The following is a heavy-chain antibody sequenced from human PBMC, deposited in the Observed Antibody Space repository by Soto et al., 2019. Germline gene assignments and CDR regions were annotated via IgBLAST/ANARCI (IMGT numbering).Heavy chain of an antibody. D-gene: IGHD6-25*01. CDR3: ARAPSWTAGPFDY. V-gene: IGHV3-23*01. J-gene: IGHJ4*02. CDR2: ISGGGGST. Sequence: GGSLRLSCAASGFTFSSYAMSWVRQAPGKGLECVSAISGGGGSTYYADSVKGRFTISRDNSKNTLYLQMNSLRAEDTAVYYCARAPSWTAGPFDYWGQGTLVTVSS. CDR1: GFTFSSYA.